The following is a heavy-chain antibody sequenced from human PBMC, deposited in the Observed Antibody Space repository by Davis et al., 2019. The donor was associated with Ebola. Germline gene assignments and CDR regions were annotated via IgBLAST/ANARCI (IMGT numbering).Heavy chain of an antibody. Sequence: GESLKISCAASGFTVSSNYMSWVRQAPGKGLEWVSVIYNGGSTYYADSVKGRFTISRDNSKTTVFLQMNSLRADDTAVYFCATSPEYDNWGQGTLVTVSS. D-gene: IGHD1-14*01. CDR3: ATSPEYDN. J-gene: IGHJ4*02. CDR2: IYNGGST. V-gene: IGHV3-53*01. CDR1: GFTVSSNY.